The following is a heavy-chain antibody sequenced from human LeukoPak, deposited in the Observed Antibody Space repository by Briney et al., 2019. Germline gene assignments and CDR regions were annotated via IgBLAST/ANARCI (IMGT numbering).Heavy chain of an antibody. CDR3: VRDLKGDNYRNFGY. D-gene: IGHD2-21*01. J-gene: IGHJ4*02. CDR2: INRDGSST. CDR1: GFSLNKYW. V-gene: IGHV3-74*01. Sequence: GGSLRLSCAASGFSLNKYWMHWVRQTPGKGLVWVSRINRDGSSTTYADSVKGRFTISRDNAKNTLYLQMNSLRAEDTAVYYCVRDLKGDNYRNFGYWGQGTLVTVSS.